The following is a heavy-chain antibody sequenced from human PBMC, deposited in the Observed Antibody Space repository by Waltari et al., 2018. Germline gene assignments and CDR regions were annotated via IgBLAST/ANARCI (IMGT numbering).Heavy chain of an antibody. CDR2: IQTAGSAT. J-gene: IGHJ6*02. V-gene: IGHV3-74*03. D-gene: IGHD3-16*01. CDR1: GFTFSSYW. Sequence: EVQLVESGGGLVQPGGSLRLSCAASGFTFSSYWMRWVRQAPGKGLGLGSNIQTAGSATKYADSVKGRFTISRDNAKNTLFLQMNSLTAEDTAVYYCARGGYYAMDVWGQGTTVTVSS. CDR3: ARGGYYAMDV.